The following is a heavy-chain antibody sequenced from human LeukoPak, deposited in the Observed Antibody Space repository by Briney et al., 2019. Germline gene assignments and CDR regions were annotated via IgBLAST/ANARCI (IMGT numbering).Heavy chain of an antibody. CDR1: GGSISSSSYY. V-gene: IGHV4-39*07. Sequence: SETLSLTCTVSGGSISSSSYYWGWIRQPPGKGLEWIGSIYYSGSTYYNPSLKSRVTISVDTSKNQFSLKLSSVTAADTAVYYCARGIYCSSTSCSRGYFDLWGRGTLVTVSS. J-gene: IGHJ2*01. D-gene: IGHD2-2*01. CDR2: IYYSGST. CDR3: ARGIYCSSTSCSRGYFDL.